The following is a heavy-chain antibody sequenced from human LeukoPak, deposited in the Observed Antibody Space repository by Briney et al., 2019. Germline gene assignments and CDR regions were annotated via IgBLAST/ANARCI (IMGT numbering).Heavy chain of an antibody. Sequence: PSGTLSLTCAVYGGSFSGYYWSWIRQPPGKGLEWVGEITHSGGTNNTTSLKSRVTISVDTSKNQFSLKLSSVTAADTAVYYCARGPRPRYCSGGSCSYRGYYYGMDVWGQGTTVTVSS. J-gene: IGHJ6*02. V-gene: IGHV4-34*01. CDR2: ITHSGGT. D-gene: IGHD2-15*01. CDR3: ARGPRPRYCSGGSCSYRGYYYGMDV. CDR1: GGSFSGYY.